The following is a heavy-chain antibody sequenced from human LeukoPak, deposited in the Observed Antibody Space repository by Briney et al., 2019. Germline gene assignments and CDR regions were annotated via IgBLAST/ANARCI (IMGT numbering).Heavy chain of an antibody. V-gene: IGHV4-59*13. Sequence: SQTLSLVCNVSGTSLNTYSWSWIRQTPGKGLEWIGYVYASGDYNSGINTYNPSLESRVTITVDTSKNQFALRLTSLTAADTAVYYCARGDQEFDYWGQGTRVTVSS. CDR1: GTSLNTYS. J-gene: IGHJ4*02. CDR3: ARGDQEFDY. CDR2: VYASGDYNSGIN.